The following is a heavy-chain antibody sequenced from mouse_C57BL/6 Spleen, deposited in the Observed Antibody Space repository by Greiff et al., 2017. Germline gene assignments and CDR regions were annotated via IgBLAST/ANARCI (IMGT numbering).Heavy chain of an antibody. CDR2: IHPNSGST. CDR3: ARFYSNYVYYFDY. Sequence: QVQLQQPGAELVKPGASVKLSCKASGYTFTSYWMHWVKQRPGQGLEWIGMIHPNSGSTNYNEKFKSKATLTVDKSSSTAYMQLSSLTSEDSAVYYCARFYSNYVYYFDYWGQGTTLTVSS. D-gene: IGHD2-5*01. V-gene: IGHV1-64*01. CDR1: GYTFTSYW. J-gene: IGHJ2*01.